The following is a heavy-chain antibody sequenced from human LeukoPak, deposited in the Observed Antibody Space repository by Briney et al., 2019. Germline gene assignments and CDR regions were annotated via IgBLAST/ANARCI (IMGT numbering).Heavy chain of an antibody. CDR1: GFTFTNYW. Sequence: GGSLRLSCAASGFTFTNYWMSWVRQAPGKGLEWVANIKHDGREKYYVDSVKGRFTISRDNAKNSVYLQMNSLRAEDKAVYYCARDAYKDRYFDYWGQGTLVTVSS. V-gene: IGHV3-7*01. CDR2: IKHDGREK. D-gene: IGHD2-15*01. J-gene: IGHJ4*02. CDR3: ARDAYKDRYFDY.